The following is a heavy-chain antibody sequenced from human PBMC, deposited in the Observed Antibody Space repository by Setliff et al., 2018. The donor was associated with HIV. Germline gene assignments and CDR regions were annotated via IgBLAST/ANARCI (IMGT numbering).Heavy chain of an antibody. CDR2: ITPFNGRT. V-gene: IGHV1-18*01. D-gene: IGHD3-3*01. Sequence: ASVKVSCKASGYTFTTFRINWVRQAPGQGLEWMGWITPFNGRTNYARRFQGRVTMTTDTSTNTAYMELWSLRSDDTAVYYCARADETTIFGVVYSVGYWFDPWGQGTLVTVSS. CDR1: GYTFTTFR. CDR3: ARADETTIFGVVYSVGYWFDP. J-gene: IGHJ5*02.